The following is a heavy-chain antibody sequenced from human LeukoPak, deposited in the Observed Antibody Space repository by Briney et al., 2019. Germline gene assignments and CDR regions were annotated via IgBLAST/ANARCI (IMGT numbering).Heavy chain of an antibody. D-gene: IGHD3-16*02. CDR2: SYSGGSS. CDR3: AREEHYRRYFAL. J-gene: IGHJ2*01. CDR1: GFTVSSNY. Sequence: RGSLRLSCAASGFTVSSNYMSWVRQAPGKGLEWVSVSYSGGSSYYADSVKGRFTLSRDNSKNTLYLQMNTLRAEDTAVYFCAREEHYRRYFALWGRGTLVTVSS. V-gene: IGHV3-53*01.